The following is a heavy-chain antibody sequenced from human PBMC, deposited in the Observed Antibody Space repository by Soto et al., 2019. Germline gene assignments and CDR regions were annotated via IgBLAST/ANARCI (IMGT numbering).Heavy chain of an antibody. D-gene: IGHD2-2*01. Sequence: GESLKISCKGSGYSFAGYWITWVRQKPGKGLEWMGRIDPSDSQTYYSPSFRGHVTISVTKSISTAYLQWSSLKASDTALYYCARHGCSSTSCYDYYYYGMDVWGKGTTVTVSS. V-gene: IGHV5-10-1*01. CDR2: IDPSDSQT. J-gene: IGHJ6*04. CDR3: ARHGCSSTSCYDYYYYGMDV. CDR1: GYSFAGYW.